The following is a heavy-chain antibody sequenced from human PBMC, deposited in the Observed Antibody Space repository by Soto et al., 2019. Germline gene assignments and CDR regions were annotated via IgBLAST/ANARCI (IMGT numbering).Heavy chain of an antibody. CDR1: GYTFRSFG. D-gene: IGHD3-10*01. CDR3: ARDKMIDDHGSGTSDY. V-gene: IGHV1-18*04. CDR2: ISGYYGKT. J-gene: IGHJ4*02. Sequence: ASVKVSCKTSGYTFRSFGVCWVRQAPGQGLGWMGWISGYYGKTQYAQTLQGRVTMTADTSTSTVYMEVRGLRYDDTAVYFCARDKMIDDHGSGTSDYWGQGPTLAASS.